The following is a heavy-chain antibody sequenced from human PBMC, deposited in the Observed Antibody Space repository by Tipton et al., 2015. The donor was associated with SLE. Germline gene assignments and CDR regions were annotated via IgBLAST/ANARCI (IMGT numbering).Heavy chain of an antibody. CDR2: IYYSVST. Sequence: LSLTCTVSGGSISSYYWSWIRQPPGKGLEWIGYIYYSVSTNYNPSLKNRVTISVDTSKNQFSLKLSSLTAADTAVYYCARVSAAGTPEAFDIWGQGTMVTASS. V-gene: IGHV4-59*01. CDR3: ARVSAAGTPEAFDI. CDR1: GGSISSYY. D-gene: IGHD6-13*01. J-gene: IGHJ3*02.